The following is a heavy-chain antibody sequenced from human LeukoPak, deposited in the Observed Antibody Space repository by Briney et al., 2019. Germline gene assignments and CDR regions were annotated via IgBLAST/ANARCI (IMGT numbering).Heavy chain of an antibody. CDR2: IRRKVYGGTT. CDR1: GFTFGDHD. Sequence: PGRSLRLSCTASGFTFGDHDMGWVRQAPEKGLEWVGFIRRKVYGGTTEYAASVRGRFSISRDDSKSIAYLEMNSLKTEDTAVYYCTRDKDWSYDYWGQGTLVTVSS. CDR3: TRDKDWSYDY. D-gene: IGHD3/OR15-3a*01. J-gene: IGHJ4*02. V-gene: IGHV3-49*04.